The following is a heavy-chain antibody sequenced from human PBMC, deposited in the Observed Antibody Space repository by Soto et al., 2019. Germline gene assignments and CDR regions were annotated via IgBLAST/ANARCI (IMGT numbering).Heavy chain of an antibody. J-gene: IGHJ4*02. Sequence: SETLSLTCAVYGGSFSGYYWSWIRQPPGKGLEWIGEINHSGSTNYNPSLKSRVTISVDTSKNQFSLKLSSVTAADTAVYYCASQHMVRGVIQHLGYWGQGTMVTVSS. CDR1: GGSFSGYY. CDR3: ASQHMVRGVIQHLGY. D-gene: IGHD3-10*01. V-gene: IGHV4-34*01. CDR2: INHSGST.